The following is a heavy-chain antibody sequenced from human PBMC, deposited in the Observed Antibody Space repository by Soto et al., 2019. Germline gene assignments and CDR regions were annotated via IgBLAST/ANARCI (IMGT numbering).Heavy chain of an antibody. CDR2: VIPILGIA. CDR3: ARDGPYGGNPEGVLE. CDR1: GYTFTSYY. D-gene: IGHD4-17*01. J-gene: IGHJ4*02. V-gene: IGHV1-69*04. Sequence: GASVKVSCKASGYTFTSYYMHWVRQAPGQGLEWMGRVIPILGIANYAQKFQGRVTITADKSTSTAYMELSSLRSEDTAVYYCARDGPYGGNPEGVLEWGQGTLVTVSS.